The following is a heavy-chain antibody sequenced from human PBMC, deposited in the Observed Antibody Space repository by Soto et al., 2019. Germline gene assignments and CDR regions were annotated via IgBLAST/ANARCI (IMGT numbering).Heavy chain of an antibody. CDR3: ATERREVVSGTGDS. CDR1: GFSISAYS. CDR2: ISSGSTSI. Sequence: EVQLVESGGGLVNPGGSLRLSCTASGFSISAYSLQWVRQVPGKGLEWVSYISSGSTSIYYADSVKGRFTISRDNAENSLFLQMNSLRAEDTALYYCATERREVVSGTGDSWGRGTLVTVSS. V-gene: IGHV3-48*01. D-gene: IGHD6-19*01. J-gene: IGHJ4*02.